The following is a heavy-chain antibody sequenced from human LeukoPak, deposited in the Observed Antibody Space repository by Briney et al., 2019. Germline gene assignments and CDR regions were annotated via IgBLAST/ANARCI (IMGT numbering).Heavy chain of an antibody. CDR3: AKDYESGDIVVVVAAFDYFDY. Sequence: GGSLRLSCAASGFTFSSYAMSWVRQAPGKGLEWVSAISGSGGSTYYADSVKGRFTISRDNSKNTLYLQMNSLRAEDTAVYYCAKDYESGDIVVVVAAFDYFDYWGQGTLSPSPQ. D-gene: IGHD2-15*01. CDR1: GFTFSSYA. V-gene: IGHV3-23*01. J-gene: IGHJ4*02. CDR2: ISGSGGST.